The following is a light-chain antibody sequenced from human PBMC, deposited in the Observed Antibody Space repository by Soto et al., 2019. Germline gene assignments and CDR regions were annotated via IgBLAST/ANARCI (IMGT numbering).Light chain of an antibody. CDR1: QSVSSN. CDR3: HQRQYWPPIT. V-gene: IGKV3-15*01. J-gene: IGKJ5*01. Sequence: IVMTQSPATLSVSTGESATLSCTASQSVSSNLAWHQQKPGQAPRILMYDASTRATVISARFSCSGSGTDFTLTISSLEPEDFAVYYCHQRQYWPPITFGQGTRLEIK. CDR2: DAS.